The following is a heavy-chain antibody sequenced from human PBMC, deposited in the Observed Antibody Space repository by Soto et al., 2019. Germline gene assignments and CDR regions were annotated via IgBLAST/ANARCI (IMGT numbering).Heavy chain of an antibody. Sequence: LRLSCAASGFTFSSYAMSWVRQAPGKGLEWVSAISGSGGSTYYADSVKGRFTIPRDNSKNTLYLQMNSLRAEDTAVYYCANEPVCSGGSCSSNWFDPWGQGTLVTVSS. CDR2: ISGSGGST. V-gene: IGHV3-23*01. CDR3: ANEPVCSGGSCSSNWFDP. CDR1: GFTFSSYA. D-gene: IGHD2-15*01. J-gene: IGHJ5*02.